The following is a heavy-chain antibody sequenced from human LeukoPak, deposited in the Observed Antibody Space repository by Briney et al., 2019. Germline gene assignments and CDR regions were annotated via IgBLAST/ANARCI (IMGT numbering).Heavy chain of an antibody. CDR1: GYTFTSYD. V-gene: IGHV1-8*03. J-gene: IGHJ6*02. CDR2: MNPNSGNT. Sequence: GASVKVSCKASGYTFTSYDINWVRQATGQGLEWMGWMNPNSGNTGYAQKFQGRVTITRNTSISTAYMELSSLRSEDTAVYYCVKDLVTTGEDVWGQGTTVTVSS. D-gene: IGHD4-17*01. CDR3: VKDLVTTGEDV.